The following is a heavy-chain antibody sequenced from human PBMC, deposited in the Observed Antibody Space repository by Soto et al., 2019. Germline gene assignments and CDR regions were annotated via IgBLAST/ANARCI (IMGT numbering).Heavy chain of an antibody. J-gene: IGHJ6*02. CDR3: AKDPGLRYFDWLLYTDYYYYGMDV. CDR2: ISGSGGST. Sequence: QPGGSLRLSCAASGFTFSSYAMSWVRQAPGKGLEWVSAISGSGGSTYYADSVKGRFTISRDNSKNTLYLQMNSLRAEDTAVYYCAKDPGLRYFDWLLYTDYYYYGMDVWGQGTTVTVSS. V-gene: IGHV3-23*01. D-gene: IGHD3-9*01. CDR1: GFTFSSYA.